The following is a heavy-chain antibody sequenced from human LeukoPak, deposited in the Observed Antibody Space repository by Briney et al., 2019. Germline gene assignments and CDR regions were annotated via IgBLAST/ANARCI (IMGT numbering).Heavy chain of an antibody. V-gene: IGHV4-34*01. J-gene: IGHJ4*02. Sequence: SETLSLTCAVYGGSFSGYYWSWIRRPPGKGLEWIGEINHSGSTNYNPSLKSRVTISVDTSKNQFSLKLSSVTAADTAVYYCARGRNYYDSSGYYYYFDYWGQGTLVTVSS. CDR1: GGSFSGYY. CDR3: ARGRNYYDSSGYYYYFDY. D-gene: IGHD3-22*01. CDR2: INHSGST.